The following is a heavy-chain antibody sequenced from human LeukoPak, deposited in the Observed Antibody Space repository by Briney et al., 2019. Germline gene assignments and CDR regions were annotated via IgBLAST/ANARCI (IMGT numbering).Heavy chain of an antibody. D-gene: IGHD3-3*01. J-gene: IGHJ4*02. CDR2: ISAYNGNT. Sequence: ASVKISCKASGYTFTSYGICWVRQAPGQGPEWMGWISAYNGNTNYAQKLQGRVTMTTDTSTSTAYMELRSLRSDDTAVYYCARAYDFWSGYPSGDYWGQGTLVTVSS. CDR3: ARAYDFWSGYPSGDY. CDR1: GYTFTSYG. V-gene: IGHV1-18*01.